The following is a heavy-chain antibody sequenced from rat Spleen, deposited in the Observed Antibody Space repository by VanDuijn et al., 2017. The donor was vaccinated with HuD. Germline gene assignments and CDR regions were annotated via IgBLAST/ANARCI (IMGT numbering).Heavy chain of an antibody. CDR3: TRDLGIAAIGYWYFDF. Sequence: EVQLVQSGGGLVQPGRALKLSCAASGFTFSDYYMAWVRQAPTKGLEWVASISYDCGSTYYPDSVKGRFTISRDNAKSTLYLQMNSLRSEDTATYYCTRDLGIAAIGYWYFDFWGPGTMVTVSS. D-gene: IGHD1-2*01. CDR1: GFTFSDYY. V-gene: IGHV5-20*01. J-gene: IGHJ1*01. CDR2: ISYDCGST.